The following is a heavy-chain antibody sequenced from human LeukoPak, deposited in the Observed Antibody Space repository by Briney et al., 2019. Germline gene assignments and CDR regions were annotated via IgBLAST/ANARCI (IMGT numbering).Heavy chain of an antibody. CDR1: GFTFSSYG. CDR3: AKVTITYYYDSSEAPFFDY. Sequence: GRSLRLSCAASGFTFSSYGMHWVRQAPGKGLEWVAVISYDGSNKYYADSVKGRFTISRDNSKNTLHLQMNSLRAEDTAVYYCAKVTITYYYDSSEAPFFDYWGQGTLVTVSS. J-gene: IGHJ4*02. D-gene: IGHD3-22*01. CDR2: ISYDGSNK. V-gene: IGHV3-30*18.